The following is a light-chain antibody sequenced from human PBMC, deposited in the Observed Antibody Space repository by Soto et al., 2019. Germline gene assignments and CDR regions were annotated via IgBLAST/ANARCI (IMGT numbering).Light chain of an antibody. J-gene: IGKJ5*01. CDR1: QGISSY. CDR3: QQLNSFPIT. Sequence: DIQLTQSPSFLYASVGDRVTITCRASQGISSYLAWYQQKPGKAPKLLIYAASTLQSGVPSRFSGSGSGTEFTLTISSLQPEDFATYYCQQLNSFPITFGQGTRLEIK. CDR2: AAS. V-gene: IGKV1-9*01.